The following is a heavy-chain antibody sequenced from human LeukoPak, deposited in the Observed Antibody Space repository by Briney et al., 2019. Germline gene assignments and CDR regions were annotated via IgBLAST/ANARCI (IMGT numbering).Heavy chain of an antibody. CDR1: GYTLTELS. D-gene: IGHD2-15*01. CDR2: FDPEDGET. CDR3: ATDLTRSGGSLD. V-gene: IGHV1-24*01. J-gene: IGHJ4*02. Sequence: ASVKVSCKVSGYTLTELSMHWVRQAPGKGLEWMGGFDPEDGETIYAQKFQGRVTMTEDTSTDTAYMELSSPRSEDTAVYYCATDLTRSGGSLDWGQGTLVTVSS.